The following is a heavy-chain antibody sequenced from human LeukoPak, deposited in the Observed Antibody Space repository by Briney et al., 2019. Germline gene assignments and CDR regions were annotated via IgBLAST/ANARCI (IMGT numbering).Heavy chain of an antibody. CDR1: GYTFTSYY. J-gene: IGHJ4*02. V-gene: IGHV1-46*01. CDR2: INPSGGST. CDR3: ARELIAAAGLGY. Sequence: ASVKVSCKASGYTFTSYYMHWVRQAPGQGLEWMGIINPSGGSTSYAQKFQGRVTMTGDTSTSTVYMELSSLRSEDTAVYYCARELIAAAGLGYWGQGTLVTVSS. D-gene: IGHD6-13*01.